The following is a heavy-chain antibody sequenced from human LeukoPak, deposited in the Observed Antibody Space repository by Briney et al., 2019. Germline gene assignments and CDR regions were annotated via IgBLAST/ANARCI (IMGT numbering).Heavy chain of an antibody. CDR3: ARGRLELGGAAFDI. Sequence: PGRSLRLSCAASGFTFSSYWMSWVRQAPGKGLEWVANIKQDGSEKYYVDSVKGRFTISRDNAKNSLYLQMNSLRAEDTAVYYCARGRLELGGAAFDIWGQGTMVTVSS. J-gene: IGHJ3*02. CDR1: GFTFSSYW. V-gene: IGHV3-7*01. D-gene: IGHD1-7*01. CDR2: IKQDGSEK.